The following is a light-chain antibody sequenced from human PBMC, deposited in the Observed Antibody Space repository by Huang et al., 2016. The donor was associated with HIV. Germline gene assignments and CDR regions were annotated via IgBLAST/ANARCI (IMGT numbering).Light chain of an antibody. CDR2: DAS. CDR3: QQFSGWLYT. Sequence: EIVLTQSPATLSLSPGERATLSCRASQSIGNYLAWYQQKPCQAPRLLSYDASKRATGLPARFSGSGSETDFTLTISSVQPEDFAVYFCQQFSGWLYTFGQGTNLQIK. V-gene: IGKV3-11*01. J-gene: IGKJ2*01. CDR1: QSIGNY.